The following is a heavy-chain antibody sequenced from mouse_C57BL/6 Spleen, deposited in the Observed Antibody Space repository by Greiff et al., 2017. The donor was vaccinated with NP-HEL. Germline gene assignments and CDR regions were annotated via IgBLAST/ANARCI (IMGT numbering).Heavy chain of an antibody. V-gene: IGHV1-59*01. CDR1: GYTFTSYW. CDR3: ARESTTVHYFDY. J-gene: IGHJ2*01. CDR2: IDPSDSYT. Sequence: QVQLQQPGAELVRPGTSVKLSCKASGYTFTSYWMHWVKQRPGQGLEWIGVIDPSDSYTNYNQKFKGKATLTVDTSSSTAYMQLSSLTSEDSAVYYCARESTTVHYFDYWGQGTTLTVSS. D-gene: IGHD1-1*01.